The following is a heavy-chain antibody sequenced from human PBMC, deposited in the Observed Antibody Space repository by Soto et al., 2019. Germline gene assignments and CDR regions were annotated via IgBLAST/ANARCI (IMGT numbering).Heavy chain of an antibody. V-gene: IGHV1-2*02. CDR1: GYLFTDYY. CDR2: VDPNNGDT. CDR3: TSRPLWRPPLLTVYAMDL. Sequence: GASVKVSCKASGYLFTDYYMHWVRQAPGRRPEWMGWVDPNNGDTHYVQKVQGRVTMTTDTTINTGYMELSSLTSVDTALYYCTSRPLWRPPLLTVYAMDLLGQGTVVAVSS. J-gene: IGHJ6*02. D-gene: IGHD2-2*01.